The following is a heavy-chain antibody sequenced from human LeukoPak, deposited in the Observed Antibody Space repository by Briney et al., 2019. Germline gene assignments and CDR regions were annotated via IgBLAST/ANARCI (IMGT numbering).Heavy chain of an antibody. J-gene: IGHJ6*02. CDR1: GFTFSNYE. CDR2: ISSSGRTI. Sequence: GGSLSLSCAASGFTFSNYEMNWVRQAPGKGLEWVSYISSSGRTIYYADSVKGRFTISRDNAKNSLYLQMNSLRAEDTAVYYCARLLLVTTSDYYYGMDVWGQGTTVTVSS. D-gene: IGHD2-15*01. CDR3: ARLLLVTTSDYYYGMDV. V-gene: IGHV3-48*03.